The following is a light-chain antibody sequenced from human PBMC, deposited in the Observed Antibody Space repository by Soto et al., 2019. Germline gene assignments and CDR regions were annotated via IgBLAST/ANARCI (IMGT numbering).Light chain of an antibody. J-gene: IGLJ1*01. V-gene: IGLV2-14*03. Sequence: QSALTQPASVSGSPGQSIAISCTGSSSDVGGYKYVSWYQQHPGKAPKLMIYDVSNRPSGVSDRFPGSKSGNTASLTISGLQSEDEADYYCSSYTSSNSYVFGTGTKLTVL. CDR1: SSDVGGYKY. CDR3: SSYTSSNSYV. CDR2: DVS.